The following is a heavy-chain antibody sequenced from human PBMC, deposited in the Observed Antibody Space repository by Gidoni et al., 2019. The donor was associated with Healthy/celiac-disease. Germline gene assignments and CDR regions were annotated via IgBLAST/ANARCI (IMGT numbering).Heavy chain of an antibody. CDR2: ISSSSSYM. V-gene: IGHV3-21*01. CDR1: GFTFSSYS. Sequence: EVQLGESGGGLVKPGGSLRVSCADSGFTFSSYSMNWVRQAPGKGLEWVSAISSSSSYMYYADSVKGRFTISRANAQNSLYLQMHSLRAEDTAVYYCATPYDFWSGQDWGQGTLVTVSS. CDR3: ATPYDFWSGQD. D-gene: IGHD3-3*01. J-gene: IGHJ4*02.